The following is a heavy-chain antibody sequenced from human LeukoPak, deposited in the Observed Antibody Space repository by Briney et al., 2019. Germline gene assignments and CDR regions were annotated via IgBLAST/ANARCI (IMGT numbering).Heavy chain of an antibody. J-gene: IGHJ4*02. CDR1: GYTFTSYY. CDR3: ARGGDQIYYDSSGYYSQGY. Sequence: ASLKVSCKASGYTFTSYYMHWVRQAPGQGLEWMGVINPSGGSTSHAQKFQGRVTMTRDTSTSTVYMELSSLRSEDTAVYYCARGGDQIYYDSSGYYSQGYWGQGTLVTVSS. CDR2: INPSGGST. D-gene: IGHD3-22*01. V-gene: IGHV1-46*01.